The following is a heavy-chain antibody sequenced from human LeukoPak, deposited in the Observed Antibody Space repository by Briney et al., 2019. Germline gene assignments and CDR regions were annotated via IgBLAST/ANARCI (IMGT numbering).Heavy chain of an antibody. J-gene: IGHJ6*02. D-gene: IGHD3-10*01. CDR2: IYYSGST. CDR1: GGSISSSSYY. CDR3: ARGDPYYYGSGTPGGGGGGLYYYGMDV. V-gene: IGHV4-39*07. Sequence: PSETLSLTCTVSGGSISSSSYYWGWIRQPPGKGLEWIGSIYYSGSTYYNPSLKSRVTISVDTSKNQFSLKLSSVTAADTAVYYCARGDPYYYGSGTPGGGGGGLYYYGMDVWGQGTTVTVSS.